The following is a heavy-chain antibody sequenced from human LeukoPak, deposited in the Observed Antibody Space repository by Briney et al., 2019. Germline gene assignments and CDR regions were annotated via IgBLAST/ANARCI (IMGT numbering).Heavy chain of an antibody. J-gene: IGHJ4*02. CDR1: GFTFSSYA. CDR3: ARGSYYDFWSGYYGADVADN. D-gene: IGHD3-3*01. V-gene: IGHV3-30-3*01. CDR2: ISYDGSNK. Sequence: GGSLRLSCAASGFTFSSYAMHWVRQAPGKGLEWVAVISYDGSNKYYADSVKGRFTISRDNSKNTLYLQMNSLRAEDTAVYYCARGSYYDFWSGYYGADVADNWGQGTLVTVSS.